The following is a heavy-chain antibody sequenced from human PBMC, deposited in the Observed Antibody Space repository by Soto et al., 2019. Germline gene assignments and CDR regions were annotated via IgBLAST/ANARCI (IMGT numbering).Heavy chain of an antibody. V-gene: IGHV1-18*01. CDR1: GYTFASYA. J-gene: IGHJ4*02. Sequence: QVQLVQSGAEVKKPGASVKVSCKASGYTFASYAISWMRQAPGQGLEWMGWISAYNGNTTYAQKLQGRVTMTTDTSTSTAYREMRSLRSDDTAVYYCARDPPPPDYWGQGTLVTVSS. CDR2: ISAYNGNT. CDR3: ARDPPPPDY.